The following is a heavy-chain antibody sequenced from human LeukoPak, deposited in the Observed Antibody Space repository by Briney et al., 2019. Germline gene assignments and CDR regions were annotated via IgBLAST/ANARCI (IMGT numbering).Heavy chain of an antibody. D-gene: IGHD2-15*01. V-gene: IGHV3-7*01. CDR2: IKEDGSEK. CDR3: VRDRGYCSGGNCYTVLDY. CDR1: GFSFSSYY. Sequence: GGSLRLSCAASGFSFSSYYMTWVRQAPGKGLEWVAYIKEDGSEKNYVDSVKGRSTISRDNAKNSLYLQMNSLRAEDTAVYYCVRDRGYCSGGNCYTVLDYWGQGTLVTVSS. J-gene: IGHJ4*02.